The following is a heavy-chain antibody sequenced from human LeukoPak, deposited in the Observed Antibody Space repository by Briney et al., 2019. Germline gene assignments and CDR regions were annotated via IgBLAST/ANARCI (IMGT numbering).Heavy chain of an antibody. CDR1: GGSISSTNW. CDR3: AREGGPYRPLDY. J-gene: IGHJ4*02. Sequence: SETLSLTCGVSGGSISSTNWWTWVRQPLGEGLEWIGEVHLSGRTNYNPSLESRVTMSVDMSENHISLKLTSVTAADTAVYYCAREGGPYRPLDYSGQGTLVTVSS. V-gene: IGHV4-4*02. CDR2: VHLSGRT.